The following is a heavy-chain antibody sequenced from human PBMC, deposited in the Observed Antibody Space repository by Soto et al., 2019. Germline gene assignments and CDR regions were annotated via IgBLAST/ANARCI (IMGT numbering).Heavy chain of an antibody. D-gene: IGHD3-3*01. CDR3: AKGEYDFWSGYHTTVIQGDV. V-gene: IGHV3-23*01. CDR2: ISGSGGST. Sequence: GGSLRLSCAASGFTFSSYAMSWVRQAPGKGLEWVSAISGSGGSTYYADSVKGRFTISRDNSKNTLYLQMNSLRAEDTAVYYCAKGEYDFWSGYHTTVIQGDVWGQGTTVTVSS. CDR1: GFTFSSYA. J-gene: IGHJ6*02.